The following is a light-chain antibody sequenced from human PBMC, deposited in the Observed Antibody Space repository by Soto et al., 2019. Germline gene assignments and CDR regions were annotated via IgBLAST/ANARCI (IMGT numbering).Light chain of an antibody. CDR3: QQYENLPT. CDR1: QGIRND. CDR2: DAS. Sequence: DIQMTQSPSSLSASVGDRVTITCRASQGIRNDLGWYQQKPGKAPKCLIYDASNLEAGVPSRFRGSGSGTDFTFTISRLQPEDIATYYCQQYENLPTFGQGTRLEI. V-gene: IGKV1-33*01. J-gene: IGKJ5*01.